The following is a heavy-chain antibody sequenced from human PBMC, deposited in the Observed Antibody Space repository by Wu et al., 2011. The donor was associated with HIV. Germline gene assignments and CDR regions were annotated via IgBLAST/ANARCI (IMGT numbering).Heavy chain of an antibody. D-gene: IGHD1-1*01. J-gene: IGHJ4*02. CDR2: INPYADSA. V-gene: IGHV1-46*01. CDR1: DTPSPTT. CDR3: ARGDNLPLTKRYYFHY. Sequence: SVKVPARHLDTPSPTTICTGCDRPPDDGLEWVGLINPYADSAKYAQKFQGRVTMTRDTSTRTVYMELNSLRSDDTAVYYCARGDNLPLTKRYYFHYWGQGTLVTVSS.